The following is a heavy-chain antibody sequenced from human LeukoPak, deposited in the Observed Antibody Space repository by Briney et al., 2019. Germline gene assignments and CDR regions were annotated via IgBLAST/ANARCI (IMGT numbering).Heavy chain of an antibody. CDR3: ARASDPWLQLT. CDR2: IKQDGSEK. Sequence: PGGSLRLSCAASGFTFSNYWMIWVRQAPGKGLEWVGNIKQDGSEKRYAESVRGRFSISRDNARTSLYLQMNSLRAEDTAVYYCARASDPWLQLTWGQGTLVTVSS. J-gene: IGHJ5*02. CDR1: GFTFSNYW. V-gene: IGHV3-7*05. D-gene: IGHD5-24*01.